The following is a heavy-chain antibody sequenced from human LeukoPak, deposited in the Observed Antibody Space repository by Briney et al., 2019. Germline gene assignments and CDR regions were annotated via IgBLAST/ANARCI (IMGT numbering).Heavy chain of an antibody. J-gene: IGHJ5*02. D-gene: IGHD3-22*01. V-gene: IGHV1-18*01. CDR1: GYTFTNYG. CDR2: ISAYNGNT. CDR3: ARDYYYYDSSGYYFSNWFDP. Sequence: GASVKVSCKASGYTFTNYGISWVRQAPGQGLEWMGWISAYNGNTNYAQKLQGRVTITTDTSTRTAYMELRRLRSDDTAVYYCARDYYYYDSSGYYFSNWFDPWGQGTLVTVSS.